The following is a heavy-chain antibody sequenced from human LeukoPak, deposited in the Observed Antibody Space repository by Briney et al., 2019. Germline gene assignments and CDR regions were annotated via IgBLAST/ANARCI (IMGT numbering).Heavy chain of an antibody. CDR1: GGSISSTIDY. J-gene: IGHJ5*02. Sequence: SETLSLTCTVSGGSISSTIDYWGWIRQPPGKGLEWIGTIYYSGSAYYNPSLKSRVTISVDTSKNQFSLKLTSVTAADTAVYYCARAGDYGDYVGWFDPWGQGTLVTVSS. CDR2: IYYSGSA. V-gene: IGHV4-39*07. CDR3: ARAGDYGDYVGWFDP. D-gene: IGHD4-17*01.